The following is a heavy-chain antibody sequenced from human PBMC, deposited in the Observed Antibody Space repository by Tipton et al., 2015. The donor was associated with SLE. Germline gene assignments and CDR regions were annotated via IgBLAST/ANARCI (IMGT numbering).Heavy chain of an antibody. CDR1: GGSISSYY. J-gene: IGHJ5*02. D-gene: IGHD3-10*01. CDR2: IYHSGST. CDR3: ARQAPTGRWFDP. V-gene: IGHV4-59*01. Sequence: LSCTVSGGSISSYYWSWIRQPPGKGLEWIGYIYHSGSTYYNPSLKSRVTISVDTSKNQFSLNLSSVTAADTAVYYCARQAPTGRWFDPWGQGTLVTVSS.